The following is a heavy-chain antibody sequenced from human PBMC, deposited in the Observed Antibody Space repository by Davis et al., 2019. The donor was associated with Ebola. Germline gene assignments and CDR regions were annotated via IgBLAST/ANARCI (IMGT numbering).Heavy chain of an antibody. CDR1: GFTFSGYA. V-gene: IGHV3-30*04. CDR2: ISYDGSNK. Sequence: GESLKISCVASGFTFSGYAMHWVRQAPGKGLEWVAVISYDGSNKYYADSVKGRFTISRDNSQNTLSLQMNSLRAEDTAVYYCAEIYWVRYGMDVWGKGTTVTVSS. J-gene: IGHJ6*04. D-gene: IGHD2-8*02. CDR3: AEIYWVRYGMDV.